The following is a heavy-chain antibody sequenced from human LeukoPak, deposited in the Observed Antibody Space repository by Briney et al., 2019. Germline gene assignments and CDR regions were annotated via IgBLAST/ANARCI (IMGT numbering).Heavy chain of an antibody. V-gene: IGHV1-69*04. Sequence: SVKVSCKASGGTFSSYAISWVRQAPGQGLEWMGRIIPILGIANYAQKFQGRVTITADESTSTAYMELSSLRSEDTAVYYCARDGGQYYYDSSGPDRFDPWGQGTLVTVSS. D-gene: IGHD3-22*01. J-gene: IGHJ5*02. CDR3: ARDGGQYYYDSSGPDRFDP. CDR2: IIPILGIA. CDR1: GGTFSSYA.